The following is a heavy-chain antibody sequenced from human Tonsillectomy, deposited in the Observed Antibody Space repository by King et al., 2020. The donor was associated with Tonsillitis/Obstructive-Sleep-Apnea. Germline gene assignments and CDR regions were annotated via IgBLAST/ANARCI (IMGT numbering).Heavy chain of an antibody. D-gene: IGHD2-2*01. J-gene: IGHJ4*02. Sequence: QLVQSGGGLVQPGRSLRLSCAASGFTFDDYAMHWVRQAPGKGLEWVSGISWNSGSIGYADSVKGRFTISRDNAKNSLYLQMNSLRAEDTALYYCAKGPEMYCSSTSCYLFDYWGQGTLVTVSS. CDR2: ISWNSGSI. CDR1: GFTFDDYA. V-gene: IGHV3-9*01. CDR3: AKGPEMYCSSTSCYLFDY.